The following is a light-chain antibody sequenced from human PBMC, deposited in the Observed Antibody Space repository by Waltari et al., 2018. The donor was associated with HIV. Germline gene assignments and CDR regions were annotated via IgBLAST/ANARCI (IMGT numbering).Light chain of an antibody. CDR3: SSYTSTSTLL. CDR1: SSDIGSSHY. CDR2: DAN. J-gene: IGLJ3*02. V-gene: IGLV2-14*01. Sequence: QSALTQPASVSGSLGQSITISCIGTSSDIGSSHYVSWYQHPPDKAPTLVIYDANARPSGVPFRFSGSKSGNTASLTISGLQAEDEADYYCSSYTSTSTLLFGGGTKVTVL.